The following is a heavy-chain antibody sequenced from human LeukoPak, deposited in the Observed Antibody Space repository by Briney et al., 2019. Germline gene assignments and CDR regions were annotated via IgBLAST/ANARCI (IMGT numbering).Heavy chain of an antibody. CDR3: AREGLYSSSWYEVGY. V-gene: IGHV1-2*02. CDR1: GYTFTGYY. D-gene: IGHD6-13*01. CDR2: INPNSGGT. Sequence: EASVKVSCKAFGYTFTGYYMHWVRQAPGQGLEWMGWINPNSGGTNYAQKFQGRVTMTRDTSISTAYMELSRLRSDDTAVYYCAREGLYSSSWYEVGYWGQGTLVTVSS. J-gene: IGHJ4*02.